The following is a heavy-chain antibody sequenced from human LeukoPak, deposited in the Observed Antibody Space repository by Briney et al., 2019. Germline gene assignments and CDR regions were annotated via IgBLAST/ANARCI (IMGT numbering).Heavy chain of an antibody. CDR2: IKQDESEK. CDR1: GFTFSTYG. V-gene: IGHV3-7*01. J-gene: IGHJ4*02. Sequence: GGSLRLSCAASGFTFSTYGMHWVRQAPGKGLEWVANIKQDESEKYYVDSVKGRFTISRDNAKNSLYLQMNSLRAEDTAVYYCARDGFVDTSMDNWGQGTLVTVSS. CDR3: ARDGFVDTSMDN. D-gene: IGHD5-18*01.